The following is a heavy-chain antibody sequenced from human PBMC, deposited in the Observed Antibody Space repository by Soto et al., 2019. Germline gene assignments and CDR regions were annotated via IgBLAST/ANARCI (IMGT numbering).Heavy chain of an antibody. CDR1: GYSMTSGGYY. Sequence: QMQLQESGPELVKPSQTLSLICTVSGYSMTSGGYYWSWIRHLPGKGLEWIGYISYSGGTQFNPSLKRQGAMSAATSKNQFALRLRSVTAAATAVYYCATLPGSNKHYCFGIDVWGQGTTVTVSS. CDR2: ISYSGGT. V-gene: IGHV4-31*01. CDR3: ATLPGSNKHYCFGIDV. J-gene: IGHJ6*02.